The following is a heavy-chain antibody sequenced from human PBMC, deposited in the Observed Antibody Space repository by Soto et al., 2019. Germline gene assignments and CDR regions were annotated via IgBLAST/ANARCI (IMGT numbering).Heavy chain of an antibody. CDR3: ARGGYFDY. Sequence: QVQLQQWGAGLLKPSETLSLTCAVYGGSFSGYYWSWIRQPPGKGLEWIGEINHSGSTNYNPSLKRRLTISVDTSKNQFSLKLSSVTAADTAGHYCARGGYFDYWGQGTLVTVSS. CDR1: GGSFSGYY. V-gene: IGHV4-34*01. CDR2: INHSGST. J-gene: IGHJ4*02.